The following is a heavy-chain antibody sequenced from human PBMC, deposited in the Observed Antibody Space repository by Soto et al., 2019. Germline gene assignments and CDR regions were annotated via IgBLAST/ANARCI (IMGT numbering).Heavy chain of an antibody. V-gene: IGHV1-2*04. J-gene: IGHJ6*02. D-gene: IGHD2-2*01. Sequence: ASVKVSCKASGYTFTGYYMHWVRQAPRQGLEWMGWINPNSGGTNYAQKFQGWVTMTRDTSISTAYMELSRLRSDDTAVYYCARARIVLVPAAISSPDYGMDVWGQGTTVTVSS. CDR2: INPNSGGT. CDR1: GYTFTGYY. CDR3: ARARIVLVPAAISSPDYGMDV.